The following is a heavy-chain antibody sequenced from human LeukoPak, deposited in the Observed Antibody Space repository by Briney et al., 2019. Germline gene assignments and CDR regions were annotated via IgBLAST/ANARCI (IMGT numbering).Heavy chain of an antibody. CDR2: ISGNSVTI. CDR3: AKILSGTYSFDL. D-gene: IGHD1-26*01. Sequence: PGESLRLSCTASGSTFSTYPMTWVRQAPGQGLEWVSAISGNSVTIYYADSVKGRFTISRDNSKNTLYLQMYSLRAEDTAVHYCAKILSGTYSFDLWGQGTLVTVSS. J-gene: IGHJ4*02. V-gene: IGHV3-23*01. CDR1: GSTFSTYP.